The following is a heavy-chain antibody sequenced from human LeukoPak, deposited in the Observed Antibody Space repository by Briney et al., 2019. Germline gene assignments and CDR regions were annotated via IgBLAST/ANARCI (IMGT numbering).Heavy chain of an antibody. D-gene: IGHD5-24*01. CDR1: GFTFTNFA. V-gene: IGHV3-30*04. J-gene: IGHJ4*02. Sequence: GGSLRLPCAASGFTFTNFAMHWVRQAPGKGLEWEAVISSDERNKYYADSVKGRFTISRDNSNSMVYLQMTSLRLEDTAVYYCARPSPPGDGYNPPDHWGQGTLVTVSS. CDR3: ARPSPPGDGYNPPDH. CDR2: ISSDERNK.